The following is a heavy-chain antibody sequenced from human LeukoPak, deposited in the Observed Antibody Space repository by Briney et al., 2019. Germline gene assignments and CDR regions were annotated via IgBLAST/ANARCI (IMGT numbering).Heavy chain of an antibody. Sequence: SETLSLTCAVSGGSISGGGYSWSWIRQPPGKGLEWIGYIYYSGSTYYNPSLKSRVTISVDTSKNQFSLKLSSVTAADTAVYYCARRAGAYSHPYDYWGQGTLVTVSS. J-gene: IGHJ4*02. CDR1: GGSISGGGYS. V-gene: IGHV4-30-4*07. CDR3: ARRAGAYSHPYDY. D-gene: IGHD4/OR15-4a*01. CDR2: IYYSGST.